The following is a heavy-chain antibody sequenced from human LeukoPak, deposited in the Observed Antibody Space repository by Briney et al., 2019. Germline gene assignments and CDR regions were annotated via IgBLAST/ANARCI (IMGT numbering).Heavy chain of an antibody. CDR3: ARVGYYYGSGSYYKGPMYYFDY. CDR2: ISSSGSTI. D-gene: IGHD3-10*01. Sequence: GGSLRLSCAASGFTLSDYYMSWIRQAPGKGLEWVSYISSSGSTIYYADSVKGRFTISRDNAKNSLYLQMNSLRAEDTAVYYCARVGYYYGSGSYYKGPMYYFDYWGQGTLVTVSS. CDR1: GFTLSDYY. V-gene: IGHV3-11*01. J-gene: IGHJ4*02.